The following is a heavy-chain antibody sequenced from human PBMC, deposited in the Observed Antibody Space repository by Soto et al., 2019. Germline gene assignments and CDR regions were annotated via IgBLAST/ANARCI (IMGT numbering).Heavy chain of an antibody. J-gene: IGHJ4*02. V-gene: IGHV4-39*01. CDR2: IYYSGST. Sequence: TSEILSLTCTVSGGSISSSSYYWGLIRQPPGKGLEWIGSIYYSGSTYYNPSLKSRVTISVDTSKNQFSLKLSSVTAADTAVYYCARHYYDTLGYWGQGTLVTVSS. D-gene: IGHD3-22*01. CDR1: GGSISSSSYY. CDR3: ARHYYDTLGY.